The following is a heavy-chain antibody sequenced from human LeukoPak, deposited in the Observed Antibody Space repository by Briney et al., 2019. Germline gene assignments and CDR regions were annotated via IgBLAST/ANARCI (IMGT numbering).Heavy chain of an antibody. Sequence: SETLSLTCTVSGGSISSISYYWGWIRQPPGKGLEYIGSISYIGSTYYNPSLKSRVTMSVDTSKNQFSPKLSSVTAADTAVYYCARLIAAATTEWGQGTLVTVSS. CDR2: ISYIGST. CDR1: GGSISSISYY. V-gene: IGHV4-39*01. J-gene: IGHJ4*02. CDR3: ARLIAAATTE. D-gene: IGHD6-13*01.